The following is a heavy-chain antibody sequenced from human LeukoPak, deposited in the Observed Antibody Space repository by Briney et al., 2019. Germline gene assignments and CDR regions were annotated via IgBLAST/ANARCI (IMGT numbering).Heavy chain of an antibody. CDR3: ARVPYYYDSSGYFDY. J-gene: IGHJ4*02. V-gene: IGHV1-46*01. CDR2: INPSGGST. CDR1: GYTFTSYY. Sequence: ASVKVSCKASGYTFTSYYMHWVRQAPGQGLEWMGIINPSGGSTSYAQKFQGRVTMTRDTSTSTVYMEPSSLRSEDTAVYYCARVPYYYDSSGYFDYWGQGTLVTVSS. D-gene: IGHD3-22*01.